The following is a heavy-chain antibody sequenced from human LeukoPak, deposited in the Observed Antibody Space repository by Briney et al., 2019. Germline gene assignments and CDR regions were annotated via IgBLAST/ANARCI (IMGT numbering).Heavy chain of an antibody. CDR3: ATVTTGTTAFDI. CDR2: IYYSGST. D-gene: IGHD4-11*01. CDR1: GGSNSSYY. V-gene: IGHV4-59*08. J-gene: IGHJ3*02. Sequence: PSETLSLTCTVSGGSNSSYYWSWIRQPPGKGLEWIGYIYYSGSTNYNPSLKSRVTISVDTSKNQFSLKLSSVTAADTAVYYCATVTTGTTAFDIWGQGTMVTVSS.